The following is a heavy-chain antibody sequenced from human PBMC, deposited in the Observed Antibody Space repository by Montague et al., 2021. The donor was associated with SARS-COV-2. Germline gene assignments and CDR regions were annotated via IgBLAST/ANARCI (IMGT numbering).Heavy chain of an antibody. CDR1: GFTFSSYA. J-gene: IGHJ4*02. CDR3: AKGDVDTAMAFEY. Sequence: SLRLSCAASGFTFSSYAMSWVRQAPGKGLEWVSAIGGSGSSAYYADSVKGRFTISRDNSKNTLYLQMNSLRAEGTAVYYCAKGDVDTAMAFEYWGQGTLVTVSS. V-gene: IGHV3-23*01. D-gene: IGHD5-18*01. CDR2: IGGSGSSA.